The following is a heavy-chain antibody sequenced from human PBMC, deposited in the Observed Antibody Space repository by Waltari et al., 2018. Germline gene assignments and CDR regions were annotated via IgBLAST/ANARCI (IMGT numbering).Heavy chain of an antibody. V-gene: IGHV4-34*01. CDR3: ARERKYYYDSSGYYPDY. Sequence: QVQLQQWGAGLLKPSETLSLTCAVYGGSFSGYYWSWIRQPPGKGLEWIVEINHSGSTNYNPSLKSRVTISVDTSKNQFSLKLSSVTAADTAVYYCARERKYYYDSSGYYPDYWGQGTLVTVSS. CDR2: INHSGST. CDR1: GGSFSGYY. J-gene: IGHJ4*02. D-gene: IGHD3-22*01.